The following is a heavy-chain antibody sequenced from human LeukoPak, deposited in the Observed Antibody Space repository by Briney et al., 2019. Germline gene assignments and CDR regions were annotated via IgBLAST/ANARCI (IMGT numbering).Heavy chain of an antibody. Sequence: PSETLSLTCTVSGGSMSTYYWSWIRQSPGKGLEWIGDIYYNGSPNYNPSFKSRVTISVDSSNNQFSLRLNSVTAADTAVYYCAREGADCSSTSCYRLFDYWGQGTLVTVSS. CDR3: AREGADCSSTSCYRLFDY. V-gene: IGHV4-59*12. CDR2: IYYNGSP. D-gene: IGHD2-2*01. J-gene: IGHJ4*02. CDR1: GGSMSTYY.